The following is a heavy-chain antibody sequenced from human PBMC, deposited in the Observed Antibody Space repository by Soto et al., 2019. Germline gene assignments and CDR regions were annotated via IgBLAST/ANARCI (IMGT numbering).Heavy chain of an antibody. V-gene: IGHV1-3*05. D-gene: IGHD6-19*01. Sequence: QVQLVQSGAEEKKPGASVKVSCKASGYTFIGYAMHWVRQAPGQRLEWMGWINAGNGNAKYSQKFQGRVTITRDTSASTAYMELSSLRSEDTAVYCCASAEAVPADFDYWGQGTLVTFYS. J-gene: IGHJ4*02. CDR3: ASAEAVPADFDY. CDR2: INAGNGNA. CDR1: GYTFIGYA.